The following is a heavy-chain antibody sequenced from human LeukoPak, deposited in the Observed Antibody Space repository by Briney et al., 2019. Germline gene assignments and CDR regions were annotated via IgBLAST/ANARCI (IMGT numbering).Heavy chain of an antibody. V-gene: IGHV4-34*01. CDR3: ARRRLGYYFGY. J-gene: IGHJ4*02. D-gene: IGHD5-24*01. Sequence: SETLSLTCGVYGGSFSGYYWSWIRQPPGKGLEWIGEINPRGSTNYNPSLKSRVTLSADTSKNQFSLTLNSVTAADTAVYYCARRRLGYYFGYWGQGTLVTVSS. CDR2: INPRGST. CDR1: GGSFSGYY.